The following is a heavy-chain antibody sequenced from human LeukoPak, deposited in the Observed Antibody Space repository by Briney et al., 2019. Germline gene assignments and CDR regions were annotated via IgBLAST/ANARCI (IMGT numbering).Heavy chain of an antibody. J-gene: IGHJ5*02. Sequence: GGSLRLSCAASGFTFSSYSMNWVRQAPGKGLEWVSSISSSSTYIYYADSVKGRFTISRDNAKNSLYLQMNSLRAEDTAVYYCARAGVVNANNCFDPWGQGTLVTVSS. D-gene: IGHD2-21*01. CDR2: ISSSSTYI. V-gene: IGHV3-21*01. CDR1: GFTFSSYS. CDR3: ARAGVVNANNCFDP.